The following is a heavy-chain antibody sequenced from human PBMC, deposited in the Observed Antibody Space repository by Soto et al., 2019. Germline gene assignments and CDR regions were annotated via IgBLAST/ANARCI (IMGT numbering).Heavy chain of an antibody. CDR1: GSSFTTYW. Sequence: PGESLKISCTDSGSSFTTYWIGWVRQMPGKGLEWGGIIYPGDYDTRYSPAFEGQVTISDDNSINTAYLQLLNLKASHTAIYYCTKGATSHFDSWGQGTRVTVSS. J-gene: IGHJ4*02. CDR3: TKGATSHFDS. V-gene: IGHV5-51*01. D-gene: IGHD3-16*01. CDR2: IYPGDYDT.